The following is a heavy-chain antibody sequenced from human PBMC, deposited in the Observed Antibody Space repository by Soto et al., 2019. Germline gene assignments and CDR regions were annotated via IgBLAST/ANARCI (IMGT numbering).Heavy chain of an antibody. CDR1: GGTFSSYA. CDR2: IIPIFGTA. J-gene: IGHJ5*02. D-gene: IGHD1-26*01. V-gene: IGHV1-69*13. CDR3: ARDKSGSYPFNWFDP. Sequence: SVKVSCKASGGTFSSYAISWVRQAPGQGLEWMGGIIPIFGTANYAQKFQGRVTITADESTSTAYMELSSLRSEDTAVYYCARDKSGSYPFNWFDPWGQGTLVTVSS.